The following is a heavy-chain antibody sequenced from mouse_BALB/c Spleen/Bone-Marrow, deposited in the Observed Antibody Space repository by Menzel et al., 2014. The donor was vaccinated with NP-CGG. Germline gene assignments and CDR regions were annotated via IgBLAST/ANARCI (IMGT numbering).Heavy chain of an antibody. D-gene: IGHD3-2*02. Sequence: EVQRVESGGDLVKPGGSLKLSCVASGFTFSSYGTSWVRQTPDKRLEWVATISSGGSSTYYPASVKGRFTISRDNAKSTLYLQMSSLNSEDTAMYYCTRRPLQANSYFDCWGQGTTLTVSS. CDR3: TRRPLQANSYFDC. V-gene: IGHV5-6*01. J-gene: IGHJ2*01. CDR2: ISSGGSST. CDR1: GFTFSSYG.